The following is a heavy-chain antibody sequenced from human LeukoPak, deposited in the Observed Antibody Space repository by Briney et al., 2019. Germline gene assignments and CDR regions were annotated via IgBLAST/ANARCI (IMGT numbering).Heavy chain of an antibody. CDR2: ISGSSSTI. D-gene: IGHD2-2*01. CDR3: ARVFLPAAA. Sequence: PGGSLRLSCAASGFSFGSYAMNWVRQAPGKGLEWVSYISGSSSTIYYADSVKGRFTISRDNVKNSLYLQMNSLRGEDTAVYYCARVFLPAAAWGQGTLVTVSS. J-gene: IGHJ5*02. CDR1: GFSFGSYA. V-gene: IGHV3-48*01.